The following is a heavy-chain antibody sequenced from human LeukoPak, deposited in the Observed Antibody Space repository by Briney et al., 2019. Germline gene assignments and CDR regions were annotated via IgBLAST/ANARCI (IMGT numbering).Heavy chain of an antibody. V-gene: IGHV4-4*09. CDR3: ARKAPQNGWFDP. Sequence: SETLFLSCTVSGGSNNSYYWSWIRQPPGKGLEWIGYTHPSGNTNYSPSLKSRVTISIDTSRNQSSLKLSSVTAADTAVYYCARKAPQNGWFDPWGQGTLATVSS. CDR2: THPSGNT. CDR1: GGSNNSYY. J-gene: IGHJ5*02. D-gene: IGHD1-1*01.